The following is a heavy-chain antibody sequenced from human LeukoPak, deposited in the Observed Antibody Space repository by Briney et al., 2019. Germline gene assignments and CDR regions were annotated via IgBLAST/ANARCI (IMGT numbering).Heavy chain of an antibody. D-gene: IGHD1-14*01. CDR1: GDSISNHNDF. V-gene: IGHV4-39*01. CDR3: ARRPEYNRSSRWAFDI. CDR2: IYTSGRT. J-gene: IGHJ3*02. Sequence: SETLSLTCTVSGDSISNHNDFWGWLRQPRGKGLEWIASIYTSGRTLFNSSLKSRFALSLDTAKNPVSLKLNSVTAADSAVYYCARRPEYNRSSRWAFDIWGQGTMVIVSS.